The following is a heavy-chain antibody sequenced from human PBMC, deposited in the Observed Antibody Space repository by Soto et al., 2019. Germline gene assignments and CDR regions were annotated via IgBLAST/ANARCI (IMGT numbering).Heavy chain of an antibody. CDR3: AREIPGYYDSSGVDY. V-gene: IGHV4-59*12. D-gene: IGHD3-22*01. CDR1: GGSISSYY. CDR2: IYYSGST. Sequence: SETLSLTCTVSGGSISSYYGGWFRQPPGKGLEWIGYIYYSGSTYYNPSLKSRVTISVDTSKNQFSLKLSSVTAADTAVYYCAREIPGYYDSSGVDYWGQGTLVTVSS. J-gene: IGHJ4*02.